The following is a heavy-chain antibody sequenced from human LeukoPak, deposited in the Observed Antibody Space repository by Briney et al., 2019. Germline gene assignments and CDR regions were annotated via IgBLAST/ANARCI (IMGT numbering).Heavy chain of an antibody. CDR1: GYTVTRDG. CDR3: ARGPYCGGDCSNYYYYYMDV. Sequence: ASVKVSCKAPGYTVTRDGNSCVRQAPGQGLEWMGWISAYNGNTNYAQKLQGRVTMTTDTATSTAYMELRSLRSDDTAVYYCARGPYCGGDCSNYYYYYMDVWGKGTTVTVSS. V-gene: IGHV1-18*01. D-gene: IGHD2-21*01. CDR2: ISAYNGNT. J-gene: IGHJ6*03.